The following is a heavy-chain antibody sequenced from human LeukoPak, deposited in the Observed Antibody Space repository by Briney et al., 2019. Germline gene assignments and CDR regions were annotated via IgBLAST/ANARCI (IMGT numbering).Heavy chain of an antibody. Sequence: PGRSLRLSCAASGFTVSTSVMHWVRQAPGKGLDWVAIISFDGSNKYYTDSVKGRFTISRDTSENTVYLQMNSLGVEDTALYYCAKGKDLYGALDIWGQGTKVTVSS. CDR2: ISFDGSNK. D-gene: IGHD3-10*01. V-gene: IGHV3-30*18. CDR1: GFTVSTSV. J-gene: IGHJ3*02. CDR3: AKGKDLYGALDI.